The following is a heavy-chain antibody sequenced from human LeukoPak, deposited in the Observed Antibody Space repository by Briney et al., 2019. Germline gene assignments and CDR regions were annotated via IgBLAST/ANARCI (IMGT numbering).Heavy chain of an antibody. J-gene: IGHJ6*03. CDR3: AKGGSSSSPNRLDFYFYMSV. CDR1: GFVFSTNA. Sequence: GGSLRLSCAASGFVFSTNAMSWVRQAPGKGLEWVSSISGTEGPTYYADFPQGRFTISRNNSKNTLYLQMDNLRAEDTAIYYCAKGGSSSSPNRLDFYFYMSVWGKGTTLTVSS. CDR2: ISGTEGPT. D-gene: IGHD2-2*01. V-gene: IGHV3-23*01.